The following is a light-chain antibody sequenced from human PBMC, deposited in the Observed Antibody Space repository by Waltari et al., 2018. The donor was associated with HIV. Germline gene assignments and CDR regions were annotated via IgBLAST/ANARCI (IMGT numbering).Light chain of an antibody. CDR3: QAWDSGTGVV. CDR2: QDN. V-gene: IGLV3-1*01. Sequence: SYELTQPPSVSVSPGQTASVPCPADQFGKLYSWWYLQKPGPSPVLVIYQDNKRPSGIPERFSGSNSGNTATLTISGTQAMDEADYYCQAWDSGTGVVFGGGTKLTVL. CDR1: QFGKLY. J-gene: IGLJ2*01.